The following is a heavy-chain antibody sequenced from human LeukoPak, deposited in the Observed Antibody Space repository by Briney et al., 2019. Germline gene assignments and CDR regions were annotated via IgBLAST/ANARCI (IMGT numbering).Heavy chain of an antibody. CDR1: GFTFSSYG. CDR3: AKERDSSSWLTPALDY. Sequence: GGSLRLSCAASGFTFSSYGMHWVRQAPGKGLEWVAVISYDGSNKYYADSVKGRFTISRDNSKNTLYLQMNSLRAEDTAVYYCAKERDSSSWLTPALDYWGQGTLVTVSS. V-gene: IGHV3-30*18. J-gene: IGHJ4*02. D-gene: IGHD6-13*01. CDR2: ISYDGSNK.